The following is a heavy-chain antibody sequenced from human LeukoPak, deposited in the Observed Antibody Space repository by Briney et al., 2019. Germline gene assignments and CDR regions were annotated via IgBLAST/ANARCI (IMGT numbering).Heavy chain of an antibody. CDR2: IYYSGST. CDR3: ARSKDYYDSSGYHRNNWFDP. V-gene: IGHV4-39*01. CDR1: GGSISSSSYY. J-gene: IGHJ5*02. D-gene: IGHD3-22*01. Sequence: SETLSLTCTVSGGSISSSSYYWGWIRQPPGTGLEWIGSIYYSGSTYYNPSLKSRVTISVDTSKNQFSLKLSSVTAADTAVYYCARSKDYYDSSGYHRNNWFDPWGQGILVTVSS.